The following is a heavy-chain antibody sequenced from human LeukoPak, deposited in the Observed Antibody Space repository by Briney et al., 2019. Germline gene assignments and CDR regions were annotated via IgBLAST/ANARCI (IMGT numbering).Heavy chain of an antibody. Sequence: GGSLRLSCAVSGFTLTTYAMSWVGQAPGKGGEGVSTVSGSGDSTDYADSVKGRFTISRDNSQNPVYLQMSSLRAEDTAVYYCAKEGGYAGSWYEGYFDYWGQGTLVIVSS. CDR3: AKEGGYAGSWYEGYFDY. CDR2: VSGSGDST. CDR1: GFTLTTYA. D-gene: IGHD6-13*01. J-gene: IGHJ4*02. V-gene: IGHV3-23*01.